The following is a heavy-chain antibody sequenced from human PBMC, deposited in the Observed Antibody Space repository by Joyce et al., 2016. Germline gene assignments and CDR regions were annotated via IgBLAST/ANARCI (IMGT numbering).Heavy chain of an antibody. D-gene: IGHD4-11*01. CDR1: GFTFGSYS. CDR2: ISSSCITM. J-gene: IGHJ4*02. CDR3: GRHDYSNTDY. Sequence: EVQLVESGGGLAQPGGSLRLSCASSGFTFGSYSMNWLRQAPGKGLEWVSNISSSCITMYYADSVRGRFIISRDDAKKSVYLQMNDLRVDDTAVYYCGRHDYSNTDYFGQGTLVTVSS. V-gene: IGHV3-48*04.